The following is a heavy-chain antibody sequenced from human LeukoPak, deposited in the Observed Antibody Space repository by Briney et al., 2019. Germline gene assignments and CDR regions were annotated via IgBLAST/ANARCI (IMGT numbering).Heavy chain of an antibody. J-gene: IGHJ4*02. CDR1: GFSFSSYA. V-gene: IGHV3-30*04. Sequence: GRSLRLSCAASGFSFSSYAMHWVRQAPGKGLEWVAVISYDGSNKYYADSVKGRFTISRDNSKNTLYLQMNSLRAEDTAVYYCARDQRNIVVTAIRGPITWYFDYWGQGTLVTVSS. CDR2: ISYDGSNK. D-gene: IGHD2-21*02. CDR3: ARDQRNIVVTAIRGPITWYFDY.